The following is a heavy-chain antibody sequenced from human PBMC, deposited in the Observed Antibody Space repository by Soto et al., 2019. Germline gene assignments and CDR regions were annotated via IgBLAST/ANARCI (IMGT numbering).Heavy chain of an antibody. V-gene: IGHV4-34*01. D-gene: IGHD2-2*01. CDR1: GGSFSGDY. CDR2: INHSGST. Sequence: PSETLSLTCAVYGGSFSGDYWSWIRQPPGKGLEWIGEINHSGSTNYNPSLKSRVTISVDTSKNQFSLKLSSVTAADTAVYYCARGWVVPAAMNKLDYWGQGTLVTVSS. CDR3: ARGWVVPAAMNKLDY. J-gene: IGHJ4*02.